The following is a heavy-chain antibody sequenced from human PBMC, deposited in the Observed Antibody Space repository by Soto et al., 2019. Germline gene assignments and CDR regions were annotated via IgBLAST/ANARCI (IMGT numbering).Heavy chain of an antibody. CDR1: GGSLSSGGYY. J-gene: IGHJ4*02. CDR2: IYYSGST. Sequence: PSETLSLTCPVAGGSLSSGGYYWSWIRQHPGKGLEWIGYIYYSGSTYYNPSLKSRVTISVDTSKNQFSLKLSSVTAADTAVYYCARGHSYGHFDYWGRGTLVTVSS. V-gene: IGHV4-31*03. CDR3: ARGHSYGHFDY. D-gene: IGHD5-18*01.